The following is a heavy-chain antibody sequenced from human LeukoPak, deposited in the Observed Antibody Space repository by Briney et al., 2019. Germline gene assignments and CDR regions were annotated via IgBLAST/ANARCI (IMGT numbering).Heavy chain of an antibody. CDR1: GFDFSGNW. Sequence: PGGSLRLSCAASGFDFSGNWMHWVRHAPGQGLVWVSRIKGDGISTNYADSVKGRFTISRDIAKNTLYLQMNSLRAEDTGVYYCAKDHYWSIDYWGREPWSPSLQ. D-gene: IGHD3-3*01. CDR2: IKGDGIST. J-gene: IGHJ4*02. V-gene: IGHV3-74*01. CDR3: AKDHYWSIDY.